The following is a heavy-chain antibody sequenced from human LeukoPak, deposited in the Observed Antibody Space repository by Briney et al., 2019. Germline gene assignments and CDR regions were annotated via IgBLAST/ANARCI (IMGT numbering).Heavy chain of an antibody. CDR3: GPEPTYYYDSKGSSRYFQQ. CDR1: GFTFSSFN. J-gene: IGHJ1*01. CDR2: IGSSSSTI. V-gene: IGHV3-48*01. Sequence: GGSLRLSCAASGFTFSSFNMNWVRQAPGKGLVWVSYIGSSSSTIYYADSVKGRFTISRDNAKNSLYLQMSSLRAEDTAVFSWGPEPTYYYDSKGSSRYFQQWGQGTLVTVSS. D-gene: IGHD3-22*01.